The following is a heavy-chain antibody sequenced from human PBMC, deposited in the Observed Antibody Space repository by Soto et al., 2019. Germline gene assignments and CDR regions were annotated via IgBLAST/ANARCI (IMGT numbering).Heavy chain of an antibody. J-gene: IGHJ4*02. CDR1: GGSISSYY. CDR3: ASRSGSYFWALVAY. D-gene: IGHD1-26*01. V-gene: IGHV4-59*12. CDR2: IYYSGST. Sequence: QVQLQESGPGLVKPSETLSLTCTVSGGSISSYYWSWIRQPPGKGLEWIGYIYYSGSTNYNPSLKGRVTISADKSKNPFTLRLSSVTAADAAVYSGASRSGSYFWALVAYLGQGTLVTVTS.